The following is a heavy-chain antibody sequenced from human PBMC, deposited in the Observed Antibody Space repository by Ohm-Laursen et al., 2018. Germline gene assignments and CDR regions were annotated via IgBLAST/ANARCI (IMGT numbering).Heavy chain of an antibody. CDR1: GFTFTSSA. J-gene: IGHJ6*02. V-gene: IGHV1-58*02. Sequence: SVKVSCKASGFTFTSSAMQWVRQARGQRLEWIGWIVVGSGNTNYAQKFQERVTITRDMSTSTAYMELSSLRSDDTAVYYCAKDAQLLRYYGMDVWGQGTTVTVSS. CDR3: AKDAQLLRYYGMDV. D-gene: IGHD3-10*01. CDR2: IVVGSGNT.